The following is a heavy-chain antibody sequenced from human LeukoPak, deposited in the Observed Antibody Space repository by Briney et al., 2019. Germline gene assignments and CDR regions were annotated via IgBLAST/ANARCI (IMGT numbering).Heavy chain of an antibody. V-gene: IGHV4-4*02. CDR1: GGSISSSNW. CDR3: ARGGDPHYGMDV. CDR2: IYHSGST. Sequence: PSETLSLTCAVSGGSISSSNWWSWVRQPPGKGLEWIGEIYHSGSTNYNPSLRSRVTISVDTSKNQCSLKLSSVTAADTAVYYCARGGDPHYGMDVWGQGTTVTVSS. D-gene: IGHD2-21*01. J-gene: IGHJ6*02.